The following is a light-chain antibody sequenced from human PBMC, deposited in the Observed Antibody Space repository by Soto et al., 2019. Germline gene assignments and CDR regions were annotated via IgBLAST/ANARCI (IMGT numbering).Light chain of an antibody. CDR1: RSVSSY. Sequence: EIVLTQSPATLSLSPGESATLSCRATRSVSSYLAWYQQKPGQAPRLLISGASNRATGIPDRFSGSGSGTDFTLTISRLEPEDFAVYYCQQYGSSPPVTFGQGTKVDIK. CDR2: GAS. CDR3: QQYGSSPPVT. V-gene: IGKV3-20*01. J-gene: IGKJ1*01.